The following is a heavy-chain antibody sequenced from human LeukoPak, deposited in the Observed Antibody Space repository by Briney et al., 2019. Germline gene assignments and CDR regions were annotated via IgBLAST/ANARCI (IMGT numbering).Heavy chain of an antibody. J-gene: IGHJ5*02. D-gene: IGHD1-1*01. Sequence: GGSLSLSCAASGFNLNSYMLNWVRQAPGKGLEWVSSISSTGSYIYHADSVKGRFTISRDNPGNVVYLQMDSLRAEDTAVYYCSRVAQSGPTGWFDPWGQGTLVTVSS. CDR1: GFNLNSYM. CDR3: SRVAQSGPTGWFDP. V-gene: IGHV3-21*01. CDR2: ISSTGSYI.